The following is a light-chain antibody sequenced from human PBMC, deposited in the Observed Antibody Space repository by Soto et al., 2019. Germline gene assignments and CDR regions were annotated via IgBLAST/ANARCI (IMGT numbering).Light chain of an antibody. J-gene: IGKJ4*01. V-gene: IGKV1-5*03. CDR3: QQYNSYTLP. CDR2: KAS. Sequence: DIQMTQSPSTLSASVGDRVTITCRASQSISSWLAWYQQKPGKAPKLLIYKASSLESGVPSRFSGSGSGTEFTLTISSLQPDDFATYYCQQYNSYTLPFGGGTTVDIX. CDR1: QSISSW.